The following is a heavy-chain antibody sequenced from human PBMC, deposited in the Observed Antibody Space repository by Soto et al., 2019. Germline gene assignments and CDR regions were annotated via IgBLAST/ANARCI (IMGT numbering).Heavy chain of an antibody. CDR1: GYTFSSYA. CDR2: INAGNGNT. Sequence: GASVKVSCKASGYTFSSYAMHWVRQAPGQRLEWMGWINAGNGNTKYSQKFQGRVTITRDTSASTAYMELSSLRSEDTAVYYCARDVIAAAGTAGWGQGTLVTVSS. CDR3: ARDVIAAAGTAG. V-gene: IGHV1-3*01. D-gene: IGHD6-13*01. J-gene: IGHJ4*02.